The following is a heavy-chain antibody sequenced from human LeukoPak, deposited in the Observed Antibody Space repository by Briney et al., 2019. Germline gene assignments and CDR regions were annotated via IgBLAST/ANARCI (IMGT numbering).Heavy chain of an antibody. J-gene: IGHJ6*03. D-gene: IGHD6-6*01. CDR1: GFTFSSYA. Sequence: GGSLRLSCAASGFTFSSYAMHWVRQAPGKGLEWVAVISYDGRNKYYADSVKGRFTISRDNSKNTLYLQMNSLRAEDTAVYYCARGAPSSIAARPELPSFYYYYMDVWGKGTTVTVSS. CDR3: ARGAPSSIAARPELPSFYYYYMDV. CDR2: ISYDGRNK. V-gene: IGHV3-30*04.